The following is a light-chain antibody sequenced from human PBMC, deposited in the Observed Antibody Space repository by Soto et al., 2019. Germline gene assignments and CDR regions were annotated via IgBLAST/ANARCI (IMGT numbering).Light chain of an antibody. J-gene: IGLJ2*01. V-gene: IGLV2-14*01. CDR2: DVS. CDR3: SSYTSSSTLVI. Sequence: QSVLTQPASVSGSPGQSITISCTGTSSDVGGYNYVSWYQQHPGKAPKLMIFDVSNRPSGVSNRCSASKSGNTASLTISGLQAEYEADYYCSSYTSSSTLVIFGGGTKVTVL. CDR1: SSDVGGYNY.